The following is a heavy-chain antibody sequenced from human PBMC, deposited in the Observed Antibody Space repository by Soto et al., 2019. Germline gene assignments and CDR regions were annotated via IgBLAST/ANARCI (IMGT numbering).Heavy chain of an antibody. CDR1: GFTFSSYA. V-gene: IGHV3-23*01. D-gene: IGHD6-13*01. Sequence: GGALRLSCAASGFTFSSYAMSWVRQAPGKGLEWVSAISGGGGSTYYADSVKGRFTISRDNSKNTLYLQMNSLRAEDTAVYYCARSSSWVNWFDPWGQGTLVTVS. CDR2: ISGGGGST. J-gene: IGHJ5*02. CDR3: ARSSSWVNWFDP.